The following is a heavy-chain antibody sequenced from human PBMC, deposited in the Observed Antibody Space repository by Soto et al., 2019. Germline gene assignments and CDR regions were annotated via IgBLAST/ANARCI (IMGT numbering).Heavy chain of an antibody. Sequence: EVQLVESGGGLVQPGGSLRLSCAASGFTVSSNYMSWVRQAPGKELEWVSVIYSGGSTYYADSVKGRFTISRDNSKNTLYLQINSLRAEDTAVYYCARSSLTRWGPSLDYWGQGTLVTVSS. CDR3: ARSSLTRWGPSLDY. CDR1: GFTVSSNY. J-gene: IGHJ4*02. CDR2: IYSGGST. V-gene: IGHV3-66*01. D-gene: IGHD3-9*01.